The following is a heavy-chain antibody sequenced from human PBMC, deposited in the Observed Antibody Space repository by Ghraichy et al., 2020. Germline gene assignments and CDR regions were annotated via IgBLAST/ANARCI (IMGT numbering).Heavy chain of an antibody. Sequence: GGSLRLSCAASGFTFSDYWMTWVRQAPGKGLECVANIRGDGSKKNYVDSVKGRFTISRDDAKNSLYLQMNSLRAEDTAVYYCARVGYCSGVGCQGRDWFDPWGQGTLVTVSS. J-gene: IGHJ5*02. V-gene: IGHV3-7*04. D-gene: IGHD2-15*01. CDR3: ARVGYCSGVGCQGRDWFDP. CDR1: GFTFSDYW. CDR2: IRGDGSKK.